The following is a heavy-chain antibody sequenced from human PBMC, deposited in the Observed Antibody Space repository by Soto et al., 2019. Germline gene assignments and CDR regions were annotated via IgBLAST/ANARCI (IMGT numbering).Heavy chain of an antibody. Sequence: GGSLRLSCAISGFSVSSNYLSWVRQAPGKGLEWVSVHYSGGSTYYADSVQGRFTISRDKSNNTLYLQMRRVRAEDTAVYFCARHRHPRGTVGATSPLDPWGQGTQVTVS. V-gene: IGHV3-53*01. D-gene: IGHD1-26*01. CDR2: HYSGGST. J-gene: IGHJ5*02. CDR3: ARHRHPRGTVGATSPLDP. CDR1: GFSVSSNY.